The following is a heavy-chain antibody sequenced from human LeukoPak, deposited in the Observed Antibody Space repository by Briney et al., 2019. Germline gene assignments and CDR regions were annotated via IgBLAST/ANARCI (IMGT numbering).Heavy chain of an antibody. CDR1: GDSVSSNSVG. V-gene: IGHV6-1*01. D-gene: IGHD2-2*01. CDR3: ARNRAYAMDV. J-gene: IGHJ6*02. CDR2: TYYRSKWYY. Sequence: SQTLSLTCAISGDSVSSNSVGWHWIRQSPSRGLEWLGRTYYRSKWYYDYAVSVKSRITFNPDTSKNQFSLQLNSVTPEDTAVYHCARNRAYAMDVWGLGTTVTVSS.